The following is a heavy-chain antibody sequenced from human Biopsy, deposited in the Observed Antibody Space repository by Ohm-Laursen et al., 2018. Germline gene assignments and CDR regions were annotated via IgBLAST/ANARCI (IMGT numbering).Heavy chain of an antibody. J-gene: IGHJ4*02. V-gene: IGHV4-59*01. CDR3: ARMPHFDY. D-gene: IGHD2-2*01. CDR2: ISSTGGI. CDR1: GGSISGYH. Sequence: SETLSFTCTVSGGSISGYHWSWIRKSPGKGLEWLAYISSTGGITSNPSLNGRATMSLDTSKNQFSLRLIYGITADTAVDYCARMPHFDYWGQGILVTVSS.